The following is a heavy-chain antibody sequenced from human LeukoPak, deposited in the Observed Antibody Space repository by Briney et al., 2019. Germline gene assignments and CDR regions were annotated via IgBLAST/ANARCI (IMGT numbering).Heavy chain of an antibody. D-gene: IGHD1-7*01. CDR2: IRNSGGTT. CDR1: GFTFSTHA. CDR3: AKERELLDY. Sequence: SGGSLRLSCAASGFTFSTHAMSWVREAPGKGLEWVSGIRNSGGTTYYADSVKGRFTISRDNSKNTLYLQMNSLRVDDTAVYYCAKERELLDYWGQGTLVTVSP. V-gene: IGHV3-23*01. J-gene: IGHJ4*02.